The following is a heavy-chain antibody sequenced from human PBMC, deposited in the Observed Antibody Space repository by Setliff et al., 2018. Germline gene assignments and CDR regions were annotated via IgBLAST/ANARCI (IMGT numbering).Heavy chain of an antibody. Sequence: SETLSLTCTVSDDSISSRTYYWSWIRQPAGKGLEWIGHIYTGWSTVYNPSLQSRVTISVDTSKNQFSLSLSSVTAADTAVYYCARVSGFLYVDVWGKGTTVTVSS. D-gene: IGHD2-2*02. CDR1: DDSISSRTYY. CDR2: IYTGWST. V-gene: IGHV4-61*09. CDR3: ARVSGFLYVDV. J-gene: IGHJ6*04.